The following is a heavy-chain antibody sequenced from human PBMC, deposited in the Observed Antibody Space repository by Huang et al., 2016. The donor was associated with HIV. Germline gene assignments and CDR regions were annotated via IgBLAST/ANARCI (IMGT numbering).Heavy chain of an antibody. Sequence: QLQLQGSGPGLVKPSETLSLTCTVSGGSITSSSYYWGWIRQPPGKGLEWVGSIYYSSSTDYNPSLKCRVTVSVDTSKNQFSLKLGSVTAADTAVYYCARHFSYYDSSGYTPWDAFDIWGQGTMVTVSS. V-gene: IGHV4-39*01. CDR2: IYYSSST. D-gene: IGHD3-22*01. CDR1: GGSITSSSYY. J-gene: IGHJ3*02. CDR3: ARHFSYYDSSGYTPWDAFDI.